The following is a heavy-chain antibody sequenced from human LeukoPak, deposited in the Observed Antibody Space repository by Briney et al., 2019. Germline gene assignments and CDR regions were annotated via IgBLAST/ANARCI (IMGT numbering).Heavy chain of an antibody. D-gene: IGHD2-2*01. CDR1: GYSFTSYW. Sequence: GESLKISCKGSGYSFTSYWIGWVRQMPGKGLEWMGIIYPGDSDTRYSPSFQGQVTISADKSISTAYLQWSSLKASDTAMYYCARHSVKSPYQLVGPNWFDPWGQGTLVTVSS. CDR2: IYPGDSDT. CDR3: ARHSVKSPYQLVGPNWFDP. J-gene: IGHJ5*02. V-gene: IGHV5-51*01.